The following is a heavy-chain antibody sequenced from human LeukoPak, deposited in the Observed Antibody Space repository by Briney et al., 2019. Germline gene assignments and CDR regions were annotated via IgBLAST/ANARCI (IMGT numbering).Heavy chain of an antibody. CDR1: GGSFGAYY. V-gene: IGHV4-34*01. CDR3: ARAVGAAFDI. J-gene: IGHJ3*02. CDR2: INHSGSS. Sequence: SETLSLTCTVYGGSFGAYYWSWLRQPPGKGLEWIGEINHSGSSDYNPSLKSRVTISVDKSKNQFSLKLSSVTAADTAVYYCARAVGAAFDIWGQGTMVSVSS. D-gene: IGHD1-26*01.